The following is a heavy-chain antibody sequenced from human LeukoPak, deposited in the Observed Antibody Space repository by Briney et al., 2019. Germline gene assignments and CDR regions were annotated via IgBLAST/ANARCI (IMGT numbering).Heavy chain of an antibody. Sequence: GGSLRLYCAASGFTFSSYAMSWLRQAPGKGLEWVSAISGSGGSTYYSDSVKGRFTISRDNSKNTLYLQMNSLRAEDTAVYYCAKDLTAVAGSPFDYWGQGTLVTVSS. CDR3: AKDLTAVAGSPFDY. CDR2: ISGSGGST. CDR1: GFTFSSYA. V-gene: IGHV3-23*01. D-gene: IGHD6-19*01. J-gene: IGHJ4*02.